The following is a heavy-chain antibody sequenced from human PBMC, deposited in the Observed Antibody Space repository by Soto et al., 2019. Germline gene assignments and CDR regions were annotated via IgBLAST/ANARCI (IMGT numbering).Heavy chain of an antibody. CDR3: ARDRIVLMVYAPDAFDI. D-gene: IGHD2-8*01. CDR1: GYTFTSYG. V-gene: IGHV1-18*01. J-gene: IGHJ3*02. Sequence: QVQLVQSGAEVKKPGASVKVSCKASGYTFTSYGISWVRQAPGQGLEWMGWISAYNGNTNYAQKLQGRVTMTTDTSTITAYMELRSLRSDDTAVYYCARDRIVLMVYAPDAFDIWGQGTMVTVSS. CDR2: ISAYNGNT.